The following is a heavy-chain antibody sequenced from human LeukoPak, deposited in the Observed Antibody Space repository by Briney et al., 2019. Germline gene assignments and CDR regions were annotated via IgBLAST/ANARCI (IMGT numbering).Heavy chain of an antibody. J-gene: IGHJ4*02. CDR3: AGAGDFDS. Sequence: SETLSLTCTVSGGSIRSSYYYWSWIRQPPGKGLEWIGYIYYSGSTYYNPSLKSRVTISIDTSKNQFSLKLSSVTAADTAVYFCAGAGDFDSWGQGTLVTVSS. CDR2: IYYSGST. V-gene: IGHV4-30-4*08. CDR1: GGSIRSSYYY. D-gene: IGHD2-21*01.